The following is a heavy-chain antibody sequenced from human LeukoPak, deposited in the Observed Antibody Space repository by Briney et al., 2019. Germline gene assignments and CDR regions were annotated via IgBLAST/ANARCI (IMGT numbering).Heavy chain of an antibody. CDR1: GGTFSSYA. CDR3: ARDRPSTTDGY. J-gene: IGHJ4*02. V-gene: IGHV1-69*04. D-gene: IGHD4-17*01. CDR2: IIPILGIA. Sequence: ASVKVSCKASGGTFSSYAISWVRQAPGQGLEWMGRIIPILGIANYAQEFQGRATITADKSTSTAYMELSSLRSEDTAVYYCARDRPSTTDGYWGQGTLVTVSS.